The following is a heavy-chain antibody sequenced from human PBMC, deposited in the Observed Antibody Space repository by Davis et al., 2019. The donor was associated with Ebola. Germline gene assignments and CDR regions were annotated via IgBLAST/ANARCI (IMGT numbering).Heavy chain of an antibody. V-gene: IGHV3-11*01. J-gene: IGHJ6*02. CDR1: GFIFNNYA. CDR2: TSSSGSTI. CDR3: ARRLYGVRWYYYYGMDV. D-gene: IGHD4/OR15-4a*01. Sequence: GESLKISCAASGFIFNNYAMTWVRQAPGRGLEWVSTTSSSGSTIYYADSVKGRFTISRDNAKNSLYLQMNSLRAEDTAVYYCARRLYGVRWYYYYGMDVWGQGTTVTVSS.